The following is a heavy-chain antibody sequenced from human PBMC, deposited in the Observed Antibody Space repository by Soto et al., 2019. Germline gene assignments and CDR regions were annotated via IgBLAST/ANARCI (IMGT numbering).Heavy chain of an antibody. J-gene: IGHJ4*01. V-gene: IGHV3-30*18. CDR2: MSYDGSNE. Sequence: QVQLVESGGGVVQPGRSLRLSCAASGFTFSHYAMHWVRQAPGKGLEWVALMSYDGSNEYYADSVKGRFTISRDNSKNPLYLPMNSLRAEDTAVYYGAKDGSHNFGDWGHGTLVTVSS. D-gene: IGHD1-26*01. CDR3: AKDGSHNFGD. CDR1: GFTFSHYA.